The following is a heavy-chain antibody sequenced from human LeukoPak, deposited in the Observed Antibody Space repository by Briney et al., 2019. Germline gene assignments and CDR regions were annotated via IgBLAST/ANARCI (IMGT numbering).Heavy chain of an antibody. CDR3: AKASEVVPSSWSWFDP. Sequence: TGGSPRLSCAVSGFTLCPFGMSRVPHAPGKGLEWVSAICGSGGSTYYADSVKGRFTISRDNSKNTLYLQMNSLRAEDTAVYYCAKASEVVPSSWSWFDPWGQGTLVTVSS. CDR1: GFTLCPFG. J-gene: IGHJ5*02. V-gene: IGHV3-23*01. CDR2: ICGSGGST. D-gene: IGHD6-13*01.